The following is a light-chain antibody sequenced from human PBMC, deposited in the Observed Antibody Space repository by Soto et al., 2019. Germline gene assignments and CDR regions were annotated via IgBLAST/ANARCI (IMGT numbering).Light chain of an antibody. Sequence: DIQMTQSPSSLFASVGDRVTITCRASQSISTYLNWYQQRPGKAPRLLIYAASSLQSGVPSRFSGSGSGTDFTLTISSLQPEDFATYYCQRSYRLISFGQGTRLEMK. CDR1: QSISTY. V-gene: IGKV1-39*01. J-gene: IGKJ5*01. CDR2: AAS. CDR3: QRSYRLIS.